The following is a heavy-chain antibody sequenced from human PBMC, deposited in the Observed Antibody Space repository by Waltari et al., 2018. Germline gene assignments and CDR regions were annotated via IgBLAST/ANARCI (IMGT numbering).Heavy chain of an antibody. CDR3: ARASFYYDSSGYLDYFDY. J-gene: IGHJ4*02. V-gene: IGHV4-59*11. D-gene: IGHD3-22*01. CDR2: FYYIWST. CDR1: GGSISSHY. Sequence: QVQLQESGPGLVKPSETLSLTCTVSGGSISSHYWSWIRQPPGKGLEWIGYFYYIWSTNYNPSLKSRGTISVATSKNQFSLKLSSVTAADTAVYYCARASFYYDSSGYLDYFDYWGQGTLVTVSS.